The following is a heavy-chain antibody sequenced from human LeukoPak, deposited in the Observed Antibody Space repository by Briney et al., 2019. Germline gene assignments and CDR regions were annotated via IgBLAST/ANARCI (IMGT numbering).Heavy chain of an antibody. CDR1: GGSISSYY. J-gene: IGHJ4*02. Sequence: PSETLSLTCTVSGGSISSYYWSWIRQPPGKGLEWIGYIYYSGSTNYNPSLKSRVTISVDTSKNQFSLKLSSVTAADTAVYYCARGDYDILTTPFDYWGQGTLVTVSS. CDR2: IYYSGST. CDR3: ARGDYDILTTPFDY. D-gene: IGHD3-9*01. V-gene: IGHV4-59*01.